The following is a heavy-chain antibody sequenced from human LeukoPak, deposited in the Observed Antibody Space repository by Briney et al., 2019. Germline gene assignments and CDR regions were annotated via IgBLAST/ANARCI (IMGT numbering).Heavy chain of an antibody. V-gene: IGHV3-23*01. CDR2: ISGRGGST. J-gene: IGHJ4*02. CDR3: AKEVYSYGPFES. CDR1: GFTFSSYA. Sequence: VGSLRLSCAASGFTFSSYAMTWVREAPGKGLECGSAISGRGGSTYSADSVKGRFTISRDNSKNTVYLQMTSLRAEDTAVYYCAKEVYSYGPFESWGQGTLVTVSS. D-gene: IGHD5-18*01.